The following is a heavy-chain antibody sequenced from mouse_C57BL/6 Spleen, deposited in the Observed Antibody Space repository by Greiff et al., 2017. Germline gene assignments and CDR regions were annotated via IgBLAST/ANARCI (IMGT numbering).Heavy chain of an antibody. J-gene: IGHJ3*01. V-gene: IGHV1-52*01. CDR2: IDPSDSET. CDR1: GYTFTSYW. D-gene: IGHD1-1*01. Sequence: QVHVKQSGAELVRPGSSVKLSCKASGYTFTSYWMHWVKQRPIQGLEWIGNIDPSDSETHYNQKFKDKATLTVDKSSSTAYMQLSSLTSEDSAVYYCARGLLREAWFAYWGQGTLGTVSA. CDR3: ARGLLREAWFAY.